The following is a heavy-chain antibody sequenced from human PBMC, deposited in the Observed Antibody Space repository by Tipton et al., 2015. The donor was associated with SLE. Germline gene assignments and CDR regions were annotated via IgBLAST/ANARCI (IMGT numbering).Heavy chain of an antibody. J-gene: IGHJ4*02. CDR1: GGSFSGYY. Sequence: TLSLTCAVYGGSFSGYYWSWIRQPPGKGLEWIGEINHSGSTNYNPSLKSRVTMSVETSKNQFTLRLTSVTAADTAVYYCARFHVKSYYEFDCWGQGTLVTVSS. CDR2: INHSGST. D-gene: IGHD3-10*01. V-gene: IGHV4-34*01. CDR3: ARFHVKSYYEFDC.